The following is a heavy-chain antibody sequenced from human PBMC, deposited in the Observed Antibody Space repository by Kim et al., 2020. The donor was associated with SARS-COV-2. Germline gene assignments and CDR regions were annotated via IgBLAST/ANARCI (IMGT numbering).Heavy chain of an antibody. CDR1: GFTFSDYY. CDR2: ISSSGSTI. V-gene: IGHV3-11*01. Sequence: GGSLRLSCAASGFTFSDYYMSWIRQAPGKGLEWVSYISSSGSTIYYADSVKGRFTISRDNAKNSLYLQMNSLRAEDTAVYYCARDPTILEYYYGMDVWGQGTTVTVSS. D-gene: IGHD3-9*01. CDR3: ARDPTILEYYYGMDV. J-gene: IGHJ6*02.